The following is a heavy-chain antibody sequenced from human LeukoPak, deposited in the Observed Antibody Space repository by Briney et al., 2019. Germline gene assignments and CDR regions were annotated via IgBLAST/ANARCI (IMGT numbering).Heavy chain of an antibody. V-gene: IGHV4-31*03. CDR2: IYYSGST. D-gene: IGHD2-2*01. J-gene: IGHJ5*02. CDR3: ARGYCSSTSCKHNWFDP. CDR1: GGSISSGGYY. Sequence: PSETLSLTCTVSGGSISSGGYYWSWIRQHPGKGLEWIGYIYYSGSTYYNPSLKSRVTISVDTSKNQFSLKLSSVTAADTAVYYCARGYCSSTSCKHNWFDPWGQGTLVTVSS.